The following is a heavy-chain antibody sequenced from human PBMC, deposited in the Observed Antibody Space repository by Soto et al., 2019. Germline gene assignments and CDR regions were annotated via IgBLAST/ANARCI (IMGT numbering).Heavy chain of an antibody. D-gene: IGHD4-4*01. Sequence: PGGSLRLSCAASGFTFSDYYMSWIRQAPGKGLEWVSYISSSGSTIYYADSVKGRFTISRDNAKNSLYLQMNSLRAEDTAVYYCARDDYSNYPAGYYMDVWGKGTTVTVSS. CDR3: ARDDYSNYPAGYYMDV. J-gene: IGHJ6*03. CDR1: GFTFSDYY. V-gene: IGHV3-11*01. CDR2: ISSSGSTI.